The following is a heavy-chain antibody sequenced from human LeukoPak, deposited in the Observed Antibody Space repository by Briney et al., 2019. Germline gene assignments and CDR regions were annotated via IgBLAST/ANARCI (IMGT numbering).Heavy chain of an antibody. CDR3: ALAARRSASFDY. CDR2: VSNSGST. CDR1: GGSISTYF. V-gene: IGHV4-59*01. Sequence: SETLSLTCTVSGGSISTYFCTWIRQPPGKGLEWIGYVSNSGSTSYNPSLKSRVTISVDTSKNQFSLKLNSLTPADTAVYYCALAARRSASFDYWGQGTLVTVSS. D-gene: IGHD6-6*01. J-gene: IGHJ4*02.